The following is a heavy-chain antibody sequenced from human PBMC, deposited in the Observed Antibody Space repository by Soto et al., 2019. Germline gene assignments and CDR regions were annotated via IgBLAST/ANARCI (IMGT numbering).Heavy chain of an antibody. Sequence: PSETLSLTCAVSGGSISSSNWWSWVRQPPGKGLEWIGEIYHSGSTSYNPSLKSRVTISVDKSKNQFSLKLSSVTAADTAVYYCARTYYDFWSGYNDYWGQGTLATVSS. V-gene: IGHV4-4*02. CDR2: IYHSGST. D-gene: IGHD3-3*01. J-gene: IGHJ4*02. CDR3: ARTYYDFWSGYNDY. CDR1: GGSISSSNW.